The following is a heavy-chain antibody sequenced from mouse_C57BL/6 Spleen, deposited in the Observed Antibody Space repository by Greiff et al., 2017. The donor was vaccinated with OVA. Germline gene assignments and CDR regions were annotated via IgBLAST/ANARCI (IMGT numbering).Heavy chain of an antibody. CDR3: ARSYYGSSYVEAMDY. CDR1: GYAFSSSW. V-gene: IGHV1-82*01. D-gene: IGHD1-1*01. CDR2: IYPGDGDT. J-gene: IGHJ4*01. Sequence: VQLQQSGPELVKPGASVKISCKASGYAFSSSWMNWVKQRPGKGLEWIGRIYPGDGDTNYNGKFKGKATLTADKSSSTAYMQLSSLTSEDSAVYFLARSYYGSSYVEAMDYWGQGTSVTVSS.